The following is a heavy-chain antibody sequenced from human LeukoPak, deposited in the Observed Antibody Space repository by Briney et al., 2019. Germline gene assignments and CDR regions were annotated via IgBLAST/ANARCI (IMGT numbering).Heavy chain of an antibody. D-gene: IGHD1-26*01. J-gene: IGHJ6*03. Sequence: SETLSLTCTVSGGSISSGSYYWSWIRQPAGKGLEWIGRIYTSGSTNYNPSLKSRVTISVDTSKNQFSLKLGSVTAADTAVYYCAGAQVGAPATYYYYYMDVWGKGTTVTVSS. CDR1: GGSISSGSYY. V-gene: IGHV4-61*02. CDR2: IYTSGST. CDR3: AGAQVGAPATYYYYYMDV.